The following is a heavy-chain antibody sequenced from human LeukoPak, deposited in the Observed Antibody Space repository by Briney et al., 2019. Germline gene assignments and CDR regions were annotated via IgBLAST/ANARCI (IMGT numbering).Heavy chain of an antibody. CDR3: ATGYSSGGSCYTGGY. CDR2: ISSSSSYI. Sequence: GGSLRLSCAASGFTGSSHYMSWVRQAPGKGLEWVSSISSSSSYIYYADSVKGRFTISRDNAKNSLYLQMNSLRAEDTAVYYCATGYSSGGSCYTGGYWGQGTLVTVSS. D-gene: IGHD2-15*01. CDR1: GFTGSSHY. J-gene: IGHJ4*02. V-gene: IGHV3-21*01.